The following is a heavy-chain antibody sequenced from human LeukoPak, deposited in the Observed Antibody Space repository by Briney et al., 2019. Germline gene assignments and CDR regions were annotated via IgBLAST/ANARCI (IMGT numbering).Heavy chain of an antibody. CDR2: IYYSGST. Sequence: SETLSLTCTVSGGSISSSNYYWGWIRQPPGKGLEWIGSIYYSGSTYYNPSLKSRVTISVDTSKNQFSLKLSSVTAADTAVYYCAREKVLRYFQHWGQGTLVTVSS. CDR3: AREKVLRYFQH. CDR1: GGSISSSNYY. V-gene: IGHV4-39*02. D-gene: IGHD2-15*01. J-gene: IGHJ1*01.